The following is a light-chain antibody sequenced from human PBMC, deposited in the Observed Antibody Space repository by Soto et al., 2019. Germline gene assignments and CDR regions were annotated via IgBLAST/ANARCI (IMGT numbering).Light chain of an antibody. CDR1: QSVSSN. CDR3: QQYNNWPPIN. V-gene: IGKV3-15*01. J-gene: IGKJ5*01. CDR2: GAS. Sequence: EIVMTQSPATLSVSPVEIATLSFISSQSVSSNLAWYQPKPGQAPRLLIYGASTRATGIPARFSGSGSGTEFTLTIRSLQSEDFAVYYCQQYNNWPPINCGQGTRRAIK.